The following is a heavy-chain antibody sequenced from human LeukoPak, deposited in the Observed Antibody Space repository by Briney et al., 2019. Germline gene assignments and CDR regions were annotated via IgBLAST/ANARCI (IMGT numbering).Heavy chain of an antibody. Sequence: SETLSLTCAVYGGSFSGYYWSWIRQPPGKGLEWIGEINHSGSTNYNPSLKSRVTISVDTSKNQFSLKLSSATAADTAVYYCARRDYGDYVGYNWFDPWGQGTLVTVSS. CDR3: ARRDYGDYVGYNWFDP. D-gene: IGHD4-17*01. V-gene: IGHV4-34*01. J-gene: IGHJ5*02. CDR1: GGSFSGYY. CDR2: INHSGST.